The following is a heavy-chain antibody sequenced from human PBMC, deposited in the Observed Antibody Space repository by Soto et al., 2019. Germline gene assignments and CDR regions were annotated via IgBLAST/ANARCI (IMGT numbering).Heavy chain of an antibody. V-gene: IGHV1-2*04. Sequence: AAVKVSYKASGYTFTDYYMHWVRQAPGQGLEWMGWINPDSGGTNYAQNFQGWVTMTRDTSISTAYIELSRLRSDDTAVYYCARDRVVDTAMVTGYFDSWGLGTLVTVSS. CDR2: INPDSGGT. J-gene: IGHJ4*02. CDR1: GYTFTDYY. CDR3: ARDRVVDTAMVTGYFDS. D-gene: IGHD5-18*01.